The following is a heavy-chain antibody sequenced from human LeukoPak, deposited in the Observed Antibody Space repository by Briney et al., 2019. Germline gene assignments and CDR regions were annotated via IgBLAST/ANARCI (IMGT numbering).Heavy chain of an antibody. CDR3: ARVRPLGEWLRSHDAFDI. J-gene: IGHJ3*02. CDR2: INPSGGST. Sequence: GASVKVSCKASGYTFTSYDINWVRQATGQGLEWMGIINPSGGSTSYAQKFQGRVTMTRDMSTSTVYMELSSLRSEDTAVYYCARVRPLGEWLRSHDAFDIWGQGTMVTVSS. CDR1: GYTFTSYD. D-gene: IGHD5-12*01. V-gene: IGHV1-46*01.